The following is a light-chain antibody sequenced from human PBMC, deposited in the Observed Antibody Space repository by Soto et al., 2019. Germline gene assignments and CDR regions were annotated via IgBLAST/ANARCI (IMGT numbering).Light chain of an antibody. CDR3: LSFDSSLSVV. Sequence: QSVLTQPPSVSGAPGQRVTISCTGSSSNIGAGYDVHWYQQLPGRAPKLLIYGNTTRPSGVPDRFSGSKSGTSASLAITGLQAEDEADYYCLSFDSSLSVVFGGGTKLTVL. V-gene: IGLV1-40*01. CDR1: SSNIGAGYD. CDR2: GNT. J-gene: IGLJ2*01.